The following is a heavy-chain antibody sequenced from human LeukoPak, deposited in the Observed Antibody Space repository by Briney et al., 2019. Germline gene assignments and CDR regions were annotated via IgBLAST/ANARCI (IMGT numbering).Heavy chain of an antibody. CDR1: GGSMSSYY. CDR3: ARSVYSSSWHNYFDP. V-gene: IGHV4-59*01. CDR2: IYYTGST. D-gene: IGHD6-13*01. Sequence: PSETLSLTCTVSGGSMSSYYWSWIRQPPGKGLEWIGYIYYTGSTNYNPSLKSRVTISVDTSKNQFSLKLSSGTSADTAMYYCARSVYSSSWHNYFDPWGQGTLVTVSS. J-gene: IGHJ5*02.